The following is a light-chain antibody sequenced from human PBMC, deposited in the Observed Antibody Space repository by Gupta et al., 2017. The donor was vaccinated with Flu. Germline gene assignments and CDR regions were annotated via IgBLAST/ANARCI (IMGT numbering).Light chain of an antibody. Sequence: QSVSTPPPSVSAAPGQRVTISCSGSSSNFGGYYVSWYHQVPGTAPNLLIYEDDKRPSGIPDRFSASNSGTTATVNITGLQAGEEADYFWGTWDRSLSAVVFGGGTRLTVL. CDR2: EDD. V-gene: IGLV1-51*02. CDR1: SSNFGGYY. CDR3: GTWDRSLSAVV. J-gene: IGLJ3*02.